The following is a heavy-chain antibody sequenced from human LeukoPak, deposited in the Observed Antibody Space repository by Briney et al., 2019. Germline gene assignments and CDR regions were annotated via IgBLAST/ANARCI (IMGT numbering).Heavy chain of an antibody. Sequence: SETLSLTCTVSGGSISSGDYYWSWIRQPPGKGLEWIGYIYYSGSTYYNLSLKSRVTISLDTSKNQFSLKLSSVTAADTAVYYCARVGGSYTPTLFDYWGQGTLVTVSS. D-gene: IGHD1-26*01. CDR3: ARVGGSYTPTLFDY. V-gene: IGHV4-30-4*01. CDR2: IYYSGST. J-gene: IGHJ4*02. CDR1: GGSISSGDYY.